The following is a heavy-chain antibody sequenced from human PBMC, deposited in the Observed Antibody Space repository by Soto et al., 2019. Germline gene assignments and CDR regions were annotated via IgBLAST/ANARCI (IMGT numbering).Heavy chain of an antibody. Sequence: QVQLQESGPGLVKPSETLSLTCTVSGGSISSYYWSWIRQPPGKGLEWIGYIYYSGSTNYNPSHKSRVTISVDTSKTQFSLKLSSVTAGDTAVYYCARSTYQPKPLYWWYFDLWGRGTLVTVSS. CDR2: IYYSGST. CDR3: ARSTYQPKPLYWWYFDL. D-gene: IGHD2-2*01. V-gene: IGHV4-59*01. J-gene: IGHJ2*01. CDR1: GGSISSYY.